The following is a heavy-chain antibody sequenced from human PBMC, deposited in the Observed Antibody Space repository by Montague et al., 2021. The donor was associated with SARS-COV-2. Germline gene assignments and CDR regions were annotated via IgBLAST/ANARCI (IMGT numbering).Heavy chain of an antibody. CDR1: GGSISGYY. J-gene: IGHJ2*01. D-gene: IGHD5-18*01. CDR2: IYHSGNT. CDR3: AREYRIELWQTNWYFGL. V-gene: IGHV4-59*01. Sequence: SETLSLTCTVSGGSISGYYWSWIRQPPGKGLEWIGYIYHSGNTKYNPSLKSRVRIPADTSRNQFSLRLSSVTAADTAVYYCAREYRIELWQTNWYFGLWGRGTLVTVSS.